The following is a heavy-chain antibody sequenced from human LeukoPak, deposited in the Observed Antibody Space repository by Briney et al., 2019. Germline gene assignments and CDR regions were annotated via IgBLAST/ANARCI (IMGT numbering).Heavy chain of an antibody. V-gene: IGHV4-59*12. CDR2: IYYSGST. CDR1: GGSISSYY. CDR3: ARAATVSMVRGAYDY. D-gene: IGHD3-10*01. J-gene: IGHJ4*02. Sequence: SETLSLTCTVSGGSISSYYWSWIRQPPGKGLEWIGYIYYSGSTNYNPSLKSRVTISVDTSKNQFSLKLSSVTAADTAVYYCARAATVSMVRGAYDYWGQGTLVTVSS.